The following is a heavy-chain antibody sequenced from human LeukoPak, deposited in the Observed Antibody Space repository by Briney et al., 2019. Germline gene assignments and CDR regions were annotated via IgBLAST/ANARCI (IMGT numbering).Heavy chain of an antibody. CDR2: QVPQSGNT. J-gene: IGHJ4*02. CDR1: GYTFTTYD. V-gene: IGHV1-8*01. CDR3: ARGNGPYFDY. Sequence: GASVKVSCKASGYTFTTYDINWVRQAAGQGPVWMGWQVPQSGNTVYAQKFQGRVTMTRDTAISTFYMELSSLTSDDTAVYFCARGNGPYFDYWGQGTPVTVSP.